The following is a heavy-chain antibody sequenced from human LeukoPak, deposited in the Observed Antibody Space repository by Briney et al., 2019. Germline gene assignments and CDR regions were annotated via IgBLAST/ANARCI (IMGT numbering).Heavy chain of an antibody. CDR2: VYHNGET. D-gene: IGHD1-26*01. J-gene: IGHJ6*03. V-gene: IGHV4-38-2*02. CDR1: GYSITTNYY. CDR3: VTPRSWELSDMAV. Sequence: PSETLSLTXTVSGYSITTNYYWAWIRQSPGTGLEWIGSVYHNGETYYNPSLKSRVIISVDTSKNEFSLRLTSVTAADTAVYYCVTPRSWELSDMAVWGKGTTVIVSS.